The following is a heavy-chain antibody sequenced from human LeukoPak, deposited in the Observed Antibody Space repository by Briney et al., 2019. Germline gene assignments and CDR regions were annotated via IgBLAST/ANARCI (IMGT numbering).Heavy chain of an antibody. V-gene: IGHV1-69*13. Sequence: ASVKVSCKASGGTLSSYAISWVRQAPGQGLEWMGGIIPIFGTANYAQKFQGRVTITADESTSTAYMELSSLRSEDTAVYYCANYYDSSGYYDAFDIWGQGTMVTVSS. CDR3: ANYYDSSGYYDAFDI. J-gene: IGHJ3*02. CDR1: GGTLSSYA. D-gene: IGHD3-22*01. CDR2: IIPIFGTA.